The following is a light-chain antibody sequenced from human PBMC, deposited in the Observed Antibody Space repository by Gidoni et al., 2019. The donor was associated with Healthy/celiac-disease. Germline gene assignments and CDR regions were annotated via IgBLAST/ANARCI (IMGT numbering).Light chain of an antibody. Sequence: DIQITQSPSSLSASVGDRVTITCRESQSISSYLNWHQQTPGKAPKLLIYAASSLQSGVPSRFSGSGSRTDFTLTISSLQPEDFATYYCQQSYSTPLTFGGGTKVEIK. CDR2: AAS. CDR1: QSISSY. CDR3: QQSYSTPLT. J-gene: IGKJ4*01. V-gene: IGKV1-39*01.